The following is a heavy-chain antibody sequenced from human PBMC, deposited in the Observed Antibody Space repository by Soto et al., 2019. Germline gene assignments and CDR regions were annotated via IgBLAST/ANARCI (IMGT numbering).Heavy chain of an antibody. V-gene: IGHV4-61*05. CDR1: GGSISSSSYY. Sequence: SETLSLTCTVSGGSISSSSYYWGWIRQPPGKGLEWIGYIYYSGSTNYNPSLKSRVTISVDTSKNQFSLKLSSVTAADTAVYYCARPLRGILTGYYYWGQGTLVTVSS. D-gene: IGHD3-9*01. CDR2: IYYSGST. J-gene: IGHJ4*02. CDR3: ARPLRGILTGYYY.